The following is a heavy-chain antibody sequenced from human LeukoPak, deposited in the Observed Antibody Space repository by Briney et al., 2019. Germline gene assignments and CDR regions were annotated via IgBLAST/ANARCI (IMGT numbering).Heavy chain of an antibody. CDR1: GVSISSFY. CDR3: AREISTLFGVVTMRFDP. D-gene: IGHD3-3*01. Sequence: SETLSLTCTVSGVSISSFYRSWIRQPAGKGLEWIGRIHTSGSTNYNPSLKSRVTMSADTSKKQLTLNLRSVTAADTAVYYCAREISTLFGVVTMRFDPWGQGTLVIVSS. CDR2: IHTSGST. V-gene: IGHV4-4*07. J-gene: IGHJ5*02.